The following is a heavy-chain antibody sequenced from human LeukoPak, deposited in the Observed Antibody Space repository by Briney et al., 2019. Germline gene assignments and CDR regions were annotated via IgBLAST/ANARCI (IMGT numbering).Heavy chain of an antibody. CDR2: ISGSGGST. CDR1: GFTFSNYA. J-gene: IGHJ4*02. CDR3: AKSGSHYDFWSGYLV. V-gene: IGHV3-23*01. D-gene: IGHD3-3*01. Sequence: GGSLRLSCAASGFTFSNYAMNGVRQAPGKELEGVSPISGSGGSTYYADSVKGRFTISRDNSKNTLYLQMNSLRADDTAVYYCAKSGSHYDFWSGYLVWGQGTLVTVSS.